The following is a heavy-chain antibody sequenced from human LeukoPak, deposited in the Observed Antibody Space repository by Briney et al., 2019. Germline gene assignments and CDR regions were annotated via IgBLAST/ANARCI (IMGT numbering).Heavy chain of an antibody. CDR1: GYTFTGYY. CDR3: ARGGFPGYFDWLRPSRDAFDI. J-gene: IGHJ3*02. V-gene: IGHV1-2*02. Sequence: GASVKVSCKASGYTFTGYYMHWVRQAPGQGLEWMGWINPNSGGTNYAQKFQGRVTMTRDTSISTAYMELSRLRSDDTAVYYCARGGFPGYFDWLRPSRDAFDIWGQGTMVTVSS. D-gene: IGHD3-9*01. CDR2: INPNSGGT.